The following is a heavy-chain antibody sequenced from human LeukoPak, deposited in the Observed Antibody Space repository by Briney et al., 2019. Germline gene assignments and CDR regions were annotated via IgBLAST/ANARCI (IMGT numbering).Heavy chain of an antibody. D-gene: IGHD5/OR15-5a*01. J-gene: IGHJ5*02. V-gene: IGHV1-8*03. Sequence: ASVKVSCKASGYTFTTYDINWVRQATGQGLEWMGWLNPNNGNTGYAQKFQGRVTITRNTSINTAYMELSSLRSEDTAVYYCARMTVSRRDTWFDPWGQGTLVTVSS. CDR3: ARMTVSRRDTWFDP. CDR1: GYTFTTYD. CDR2: LNPNNGNT.